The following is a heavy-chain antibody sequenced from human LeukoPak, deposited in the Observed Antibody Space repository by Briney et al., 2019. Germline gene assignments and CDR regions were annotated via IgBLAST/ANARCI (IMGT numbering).Heavy chain of an antibody. Sequence: GGSLRLSCAASGFTFSSYAMSWVRQAPGKGLEWVSAISGSGGSTYYADSVKGRFTISRDNSKNTLYLQMNSLRAEDTAVYYCARVSDSSGYYWGGGYFDYWGQGTLVTVSS. V-gene: IGHV3-23*01. D-gene: IGHD3-22*01. CDR1: GFTFSSYA. J-gene: IGHJ4*02. CDR2: ISGSGGST. CDR3: ARVSDSSGYYWGGGYFDY.